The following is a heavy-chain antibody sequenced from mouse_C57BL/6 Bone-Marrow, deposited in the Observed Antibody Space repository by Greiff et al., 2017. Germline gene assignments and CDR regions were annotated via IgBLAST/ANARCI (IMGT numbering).Heavy chain of an antibody. V-gene: IGHV14-2*01. Sequence: EVQLQQSGAELVKPGASVKLSCTASGFNIKDYYMHWVKQRTEQGLEWIGRIGPEDGETKYAPTLQGKAPITADTSSNTAYLQLSSLTSEDTAVYYCDRGRITRQGGFAYWGQGTLVTVSA. CDR3: DRGRITRQGGFAY. J-gene: IGHJ3*01. CDR2: IGPEDGET. CDR1: GFNIKDYY. D-gene: IGHD2-4*01.